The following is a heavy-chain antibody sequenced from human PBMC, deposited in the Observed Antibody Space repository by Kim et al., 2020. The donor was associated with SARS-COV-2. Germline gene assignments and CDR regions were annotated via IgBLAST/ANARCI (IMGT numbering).Heavy chain of an antibody. Sequence: GGSLRLSCAASGFTFSSYSMNWVRQAPGKGLEWVSSISSSSSYIYYADSVKGRFTISRDNAKNSLYLQMNSLRAEDTAVYYCARGVDVLRFLEWSGWGQGTLVTVSS. CDR3: ARGVDVLRFLEWSG. D-gene: IGHD3-3*01. CDR1: GFTFSSYS. J-gene: IGHJ4*02. CDR2: ISSSSSYI. V-gene: IGHV3-21*01.